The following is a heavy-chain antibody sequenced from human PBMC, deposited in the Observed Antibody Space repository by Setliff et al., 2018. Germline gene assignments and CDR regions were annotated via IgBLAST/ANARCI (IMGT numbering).Heavy chain of an antibody. V-gene: IGHV1-69*13. CDR3: AREDGTYYNFWSGYSTTPYYGMDV. D-gene: IGHD3-3*01. CDR1: GGTFSSYA. J-gene: IGHJ6*02. CDR2: IIPIFGTA. Sequence: EASVKVSCKASGGTFSSYAISWVRQAPGQGLEWMGGIIPIFGTANYAQKFQGRVTITADESTSTAYMELSSLRSEDTAVYYCAREDGTYYNFWSGYSTTPYYGMDVWGQGTTVTVSS.